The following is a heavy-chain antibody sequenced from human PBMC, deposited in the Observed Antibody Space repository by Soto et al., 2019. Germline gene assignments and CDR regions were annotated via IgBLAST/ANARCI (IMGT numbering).Heavy chain of an antibody. D-gene: IGHD3-10*01. CDR2: ISYDGSNK. Sequence: QVQLVESGGGVVQPGRSLRLSCAASGFTFSSYGMPWVRQAPGKGLEWVAVISYDGSNKYYADSVKGRFTISRDNSKNTLYLQMNSLRAEDTAVYYCAKEDYYGSGSYKYYFDYWGQGTLVTVSS. J-gene: IGHJ4*02. V-gene: IGHV3-30*18. CDR3: AKEDYYGSGSYKYYFDY. CDR1: GFTFSSYG.